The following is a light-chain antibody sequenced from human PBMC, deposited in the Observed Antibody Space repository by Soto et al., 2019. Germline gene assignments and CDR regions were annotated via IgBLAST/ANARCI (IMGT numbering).Light chain of an antibody. J-gene: IGKJ1*01. Sequence: EIVITQSPSTLSVSPGERATLSCRASQTVTSNYLAWYQQKPGQAPRLLIFGASIRVTGIPDRFIGSGSGTDFTLTISRPEPEDFAVYYCQQYVTSLTTFGQGTKVDIK. CDR1: QTVTSNY. CDR2: GAS. CDR3: QQYVTSLTT. V-gene: IGKV3-20*01.